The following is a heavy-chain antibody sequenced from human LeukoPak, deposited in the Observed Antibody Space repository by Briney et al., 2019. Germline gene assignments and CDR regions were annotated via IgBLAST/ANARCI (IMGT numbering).Heavy chain of an antibody. D-gene: IGHD6-25*01. Sequence: SETLSLTCTVSGYSISSGYYWGWIRQPPGKGLEWIGSFYDSGNTYYNPSLKSRVTISVDTSKNQFSLKLSSVTAADTAVYYCARERRDDAFDIWGQGTMVTVSS. CDR2: FYDSGNT. J-gene: IGHJ3*02. V-gene: IGHV4-38-2*02. CDR1: GYSISSGYY. CDR3: ARERRDDAFDI.